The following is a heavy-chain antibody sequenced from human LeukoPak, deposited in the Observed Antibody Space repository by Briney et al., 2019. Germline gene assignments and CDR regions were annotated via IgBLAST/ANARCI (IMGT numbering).Heavy chain of an antibody. CDR2: ISGSGGST. CDR1: GFTFSSYV. CDR3: AKEHSDWYGNWFDP. V-gene: IGHV3-23*01. Sequence: GGSLRLSCAASGFTFSSYVMTWVRQAPGKGLEWVSAISGSGGSTYYADSVKGRFTISRDNSRNTLYLQMNSLRAEDTAVYYCAKEHSDWYGNWFDPWGQGTLVTVSS. J-gene: IGHJ5*02. D-gene: IGHD6-19*01.